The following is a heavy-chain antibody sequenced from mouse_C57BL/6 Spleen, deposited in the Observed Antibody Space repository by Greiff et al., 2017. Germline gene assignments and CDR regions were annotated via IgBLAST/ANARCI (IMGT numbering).Heavy chain of an antibody. V-gene: IGHV1-69*01. J-gene: IGHJ1*03. CDR1: GYTFTSYW. CDR3: AVITTVVDFYWYFDV. CDR2: IDPSDSYT. Sequence: QVQLQQPGAELVMPGASVKLSCKASGYTFTSYWMHWVKQRPGQGLEWIGEIDPSDSYTNYNQKFKGKSTLTVDKSSSTAYMQLSSLTSEDSAVYYCAVITTVVDFYWYFDVWGTGTTVTVSS. D-gene: IGHD1-1*01.